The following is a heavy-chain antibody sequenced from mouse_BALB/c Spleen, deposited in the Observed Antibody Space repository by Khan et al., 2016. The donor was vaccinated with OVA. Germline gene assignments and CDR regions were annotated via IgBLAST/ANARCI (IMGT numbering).Heavy chain of an antibody. J-gene: IGHJ4*01. D-gene: IGHD4-1*02. V-gene: IGHV1-77*01. CDR1: GYTFTDYY. CDR3: ARMDTTSLDY. Sequence: QVQLQQSGAELARPGASVKLSCKASGYTFTDYYITWVKQRTGQGLEWIGEIYPGSGNIYYNENFKGKATLTADKSSSTAYMHLSSLTSEDSAVYFCARMDTTSLDYWGQGTSVTVSS. CDR2: IYPGSGNI.